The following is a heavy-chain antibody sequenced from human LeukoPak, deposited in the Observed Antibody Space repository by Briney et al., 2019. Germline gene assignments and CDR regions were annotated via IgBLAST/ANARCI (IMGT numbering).Heavy chain of an antibody. CDR2: INQSGTT. Sequence: SSETLSLTCAVYGGSFSGYYWRWLRQPPGKGLEWIGEINQSGTTNYDPSLRSRVTISLNMSKKQFSLKLTSVTAADTAVYYCARGVFGVVVGLDYWGQGTLVTVSS. J-gene: IGHJ4*02. V-gene: IGHV4-34*01. CDR3: ARGVFGVVVGLDY. D-gene: IGHD3-3*01. CDR1: GGSFSGYY.